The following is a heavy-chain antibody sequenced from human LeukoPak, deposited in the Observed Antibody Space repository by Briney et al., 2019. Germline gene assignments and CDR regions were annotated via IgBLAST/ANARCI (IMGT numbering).Heavy chain of an antibody. D-gene: IGHD6-19*01. CDR2: IYYSGST. Sequence: SETLSLTCTVSGGSISSYYWSWIRQPPGKGLEWIGYIYYSGSTNYNPSLKSRDTISVDTSKNQFSLKLSSVTAADTAVYYCARTISSGWVDYWGQGTLVTVSS. J-gene: IGHJ4*02. CDR1: GGSISSYY. V-gene: IGHV4-59*01. CDR3: ARTISSGWVDY.